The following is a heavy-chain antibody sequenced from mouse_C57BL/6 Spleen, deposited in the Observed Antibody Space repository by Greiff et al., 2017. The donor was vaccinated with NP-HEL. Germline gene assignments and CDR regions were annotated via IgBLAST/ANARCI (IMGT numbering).Heavy chain of an antibody. J-gene: IGHJ2*01. CDR1: GFNIKNTY. CDR2: IDPANGNT. CDR3: ARDSYGNYERDYFDD. D-gene: IGHD2-1*01. V-gene: IGHV14-3*01. Sequence: VQLQQSVAELVRPGASVKLSCTASGFNIKNTYMHWVKQRPEQGLEWIGRIDPANGNTKYAPKFQGKATMTADTSSNTAYLQLSSLTSEDTAIYYGARDSYGNYERDYFDDWGKGTTLTVSS.